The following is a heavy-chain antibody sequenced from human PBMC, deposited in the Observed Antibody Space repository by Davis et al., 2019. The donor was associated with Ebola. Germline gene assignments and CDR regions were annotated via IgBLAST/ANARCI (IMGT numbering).Heavy chain of an antibody. CDR1: GYTFTGYY. D-gene: IGHD2-15*01. CDR3: ARDRLGSYCSGGSCYSLGYGMDV. V-gene: IGHV1-2*04. Sequence: ASVKVSCKASGYTFTGYYMHWVRQAPGQGLEWMGWINPNSGGTNYAQKFQGWVTMTRDTSISTAYMELSRLRSDDTAVYYCARDRLGSYCSGGSCYSLGYGMDVWGQGTTVTVSS. J-gene: IGHJ6*02. CDR2: INPNSGGT.